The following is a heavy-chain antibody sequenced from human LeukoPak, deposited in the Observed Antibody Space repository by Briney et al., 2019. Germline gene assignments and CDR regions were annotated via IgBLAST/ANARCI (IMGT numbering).Heavy chain of an antibody. CDR3: AARDIVVVVAATLDY. Sequence: GGSLRLSCAASGFTFSNYAMSWVRQAQGKGLEWVSVISGSGGSTYYADSVKGRFTISRDNSKNTLYLQMNSLRAEDTAVYYCAARDIVVVVAATLDYWGQGTLVTVSS. V-gene: IGHV3-23*01. CDR2: ISGSGGST. D-gene: IGHD2-15*01. J-gene: IGHJ4*02. CDR1: GFTFSNYA.